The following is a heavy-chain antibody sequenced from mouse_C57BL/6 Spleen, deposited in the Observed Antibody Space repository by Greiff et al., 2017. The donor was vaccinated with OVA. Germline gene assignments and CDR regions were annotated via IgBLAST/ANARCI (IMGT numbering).Heavy chain of an antibody. Sequence: QVHVKQPGTELVKPGASVKLSCKASGYTFTSYWMHWVKQRPGQGLEWIGNINPSNGGTNYNEKFKSKATLTVDKSSSTAYMQLSSLTSEDSAVYYCARRGLPPYAMDYWGQGTSVTVSS. CDR2: INPSNGGT. CDR3: ARRGLPPYAMDY. J-gene: IGHJ4*01. V-gene: IGHV1-53*01. D-gene: IGHD2-4*01. CDR1: GYTFTSYW.